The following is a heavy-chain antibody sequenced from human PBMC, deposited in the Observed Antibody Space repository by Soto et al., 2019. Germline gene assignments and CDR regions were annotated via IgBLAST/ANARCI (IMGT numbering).Heavy chain of an antibody. V-gene: IGHV4-31*03. D-gene: IGHD2-2*01. CDR3: ARSPYCSSNSYAMCCWFDP. CDR2: ICYSGST. CDR1: GGSISSGGYY. J-gene: IGHJ5*02. Sequence: QVQLQESGPGLVKPSQTLSLTCTVSGGSISSGGYYWSWIRQHPGKVLEWSGDICYSGSTYYNPYLKSRVTMSVDTSKNQFSLTLSAVAAAGTAVYYGARSPYCSSNSYAMCCWFDPWGQGTLVTVSS.